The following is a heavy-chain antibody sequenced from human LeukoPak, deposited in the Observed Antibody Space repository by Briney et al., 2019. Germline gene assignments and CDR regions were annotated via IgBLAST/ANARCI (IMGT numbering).Heavy chain of an antibody. CDR3: ARDGNRITFGGVSFDY. J-gene: IGHJ4*02. D-gene: IGHD3-16*01. CDR1: GYTFTSYG. CDR2: ISAYNGNT. Sequence: ASVKVSCKASGYTFTSYGISWVRQAPGQGLEWMGWISAYNGNTNYAQKLQGRVTMTTDTSTSTAYMELRSLRSDDTAVYYCARDGNRITFGGVSFDYWGQGTPVTVSS. V-gene: IGHV1-18*01.